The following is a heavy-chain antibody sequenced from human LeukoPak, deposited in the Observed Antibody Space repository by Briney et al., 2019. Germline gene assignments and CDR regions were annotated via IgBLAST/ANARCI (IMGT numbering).Heavy chain of an antibody. CDR1: GYSISSGYY. D-gene: IGHD3-10*01. Sequence: PSETLSLTCTVSGYSISSGYYWGWIRQPPGKGLEWIGSIYHSGSTYYNPSLKSRVTISVDTSKNQISLKLSSVTAADTAVYYCARGGYYGSGNDFRFDPWGQGTLVTVSS. J-gene: IGHJ5*02. V-gene: IGHV4-38-2*02. CDR2: IYHSGST. CDR3: ARGGYYGSGNDFRFDP.